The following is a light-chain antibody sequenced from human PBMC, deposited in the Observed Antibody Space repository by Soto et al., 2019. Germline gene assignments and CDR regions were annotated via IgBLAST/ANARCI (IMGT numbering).Light chain of an antibody. CDR3: QQYGSSPYI. CDR1: QSVSSSY. J-gene: IGKJ2*01. CDR2: GAS. Sequence: EIVLTQSPGTLSLSPGERATLSCRASQSVSSSYLAWYQQKPGQAPRLLIYGASSRTTGIPDRFSGSGSVTDFTITISRLEPEDFAVYYCQQYGSSPYIFGQGTKLEIK. V-gene: IGKV3-20*01.